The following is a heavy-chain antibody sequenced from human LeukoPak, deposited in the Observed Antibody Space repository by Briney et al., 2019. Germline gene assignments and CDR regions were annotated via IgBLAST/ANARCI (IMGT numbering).Heavy chain of an antibody. CDR1: GGSFSTYW. Sequence: GESLKISCKGSGGSFSTYWIGWVRQMPGKGLEWMGIIYPGDSDTRYSPSFQGQVTISADKSISTAYLQWSSLKASDTAMYYCARRTDILTGSPFDPWGQGTLVTVSS. V-gene: IGHV5-51*01. CDR2: IYPGDSDT. J-gene: IGHJ5*02. CDR3: ARRTDILTGSPFDP. D-gene: IGHD3-9*01.